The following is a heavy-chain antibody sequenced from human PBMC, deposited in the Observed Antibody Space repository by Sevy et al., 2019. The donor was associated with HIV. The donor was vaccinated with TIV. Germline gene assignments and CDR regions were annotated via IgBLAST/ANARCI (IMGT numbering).Heavy chain of an antibody. V-gene: IGHV3-23*01. Sequence: GGSLRLSCAASGFTFSSYVISWVRLAPVRGLEWVSGISGNGGSTYYADSVKGRFTISRDNSKNTLYLQMHSLRVEDTAVYYCAHGRGYTSPRVFDFWGQGTLVTVSS. CDR1: GFTFSSYV. D-gene: IGHD5-18*01. J-gene: IGHJ4*02. CDR2: ISGNGGST. CDR3: AHGRGYTSPRVFDF.